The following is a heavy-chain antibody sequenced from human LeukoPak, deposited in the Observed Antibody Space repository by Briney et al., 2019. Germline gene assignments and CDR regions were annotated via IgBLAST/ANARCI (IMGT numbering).Heavy chain of an antibody. CDR1: GVSISSYY. CDR3: ARRDYYDFWSGYSPPFDY. Sequence: SETLSLTSTVSGVSISSYYWSWIRQPPGKGLEWIGYIYKSGSTNYNPSLKSRVTISVDTSKNQFSLKLSSVTAADTAVYYCARRDYYDFWSGYSPPFDYWGQGTLVTVSS. D-gene: IGHD3-3*01. CDR2: IYKSGST. V-gene: IGHV4-59*12. J-gene: IGHJ4*02.